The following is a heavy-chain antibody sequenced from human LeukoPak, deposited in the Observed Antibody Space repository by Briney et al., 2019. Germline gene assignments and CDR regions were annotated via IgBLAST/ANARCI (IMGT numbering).Heavy chain of an antibody. D-gene: IGHD6-13*01. Sequence: PGGSLSLSCTGSGFSFSSYQLNWVRQAPGKGLEWVSHISDDDTTIYYADSVKGRFTISRDDAKSSLYLEMKSLRAEDTAIYYCARGHGTSWFPFDSWRQGTLVTVSS. CDR1: GFSFSSYQ. J-gene: IGHJ4*02. CDR3: ARGHGTSWFPFDS. CDR2: ISDDDTTI. V-gene: IGHV3-48*03.